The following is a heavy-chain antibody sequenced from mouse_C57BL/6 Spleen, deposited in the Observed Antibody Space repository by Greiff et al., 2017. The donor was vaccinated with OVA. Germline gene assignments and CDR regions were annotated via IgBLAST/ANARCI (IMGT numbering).Heavy chain of an antibody. CDR1: GFTFSSYA. Sequence: EVQLVESGEGLVKPGGSLKLSCAASGFTFSSYAMSWVRQTPEKRLEWVAYISSGGDYIYYADTVKGRFTISRDNARNTLYLQMSSLKSEDTAMYYCARGGSNYYAMDYWGQGTSVTVSS. J-gene: IGHJ4*01. V-gene: IGHV5S21*01. CDR3: ARGGSNYYAMDY. CDR2: ISSGGDYI. D-gene: IGHD1-1*01.